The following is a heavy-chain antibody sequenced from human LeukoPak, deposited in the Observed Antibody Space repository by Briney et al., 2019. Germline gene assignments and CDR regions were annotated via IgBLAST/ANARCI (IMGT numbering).Heavy chain of an antibody. CDR1: GGSISSHY. Sequence: SETLSLTCTVSGGSISSHYWTWIRQPAGKGLEGIGRFYTSGIANYNPSLKSRVTMSVDTSKNQFSLKVTSVTAADTAIYYCARDDGVWFGEHYYYNGMDVWGQGISVTVSS. CDR2: FYTSGIA. CDR3: ARDDGVWFGEHYYYNGMDV. D-gene: IGHD3-10*01. V-gene: IGHV4-4*07. J-gene: IGHJ6*02.